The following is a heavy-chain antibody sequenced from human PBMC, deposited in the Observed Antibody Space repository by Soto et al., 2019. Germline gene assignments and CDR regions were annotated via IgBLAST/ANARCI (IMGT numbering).Heavy chain of an antibody. CDR3: ASLGSELLDCSGGSCYPDFDY. D-gene: IGHD2-15*01. J-gene: IGHJ4*02. Sequence: PGGSLRLSCAASGFTFSDYYMSWIRQAPGKGLEWVSYISSSGSTIYYADSVKGRFTISRDNAKNSLYLQMNSLRAEDTAVYYCASLGSELLDCSGGSCYPDFDYWGQGTLVTVSS. CDR1: GFTFSDYY. V-gene: IGHV3-11*01. CDR2: ISSSGSTI.